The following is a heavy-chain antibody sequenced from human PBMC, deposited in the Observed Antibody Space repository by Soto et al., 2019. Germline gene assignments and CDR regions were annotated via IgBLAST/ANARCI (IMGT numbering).Heavy chain of an antibody. CDR1: GYTFTRYA. V-gene: IGHV1-3*01. CDR2: INAGNGNT. D-gene: IGHD2-15*01. Sequence: QVPLVQSGAEVKKPGASVKVSCKASGYTFTRYAMHWVRQAPGQRLEWMGWINAGNGNTKYSQKFQGRVTITRDTSASTAYMELSSLRSEDTAVYYCARDQAALWPYYFDYWGQGTLVTVSS. J-gene: IGHJ4*02. CDR3: ARDQAALWPYYFDY.